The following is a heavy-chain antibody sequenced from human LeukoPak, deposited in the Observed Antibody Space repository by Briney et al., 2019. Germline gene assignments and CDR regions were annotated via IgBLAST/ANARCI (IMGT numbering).Heavy chain of an antibody. CDR3: ARGGMVTAIRYYYGMDV. V-gene: IGHV4-31*03. D-gene: IGHD2-21*02. CDR2: IYYSGST. J-gene: IGHJ6*02. CDR1: GGSISSGGYY. Sequence: SQTLSLTCTVSGGSISSGGYYWSWIRQHPGKGLEWIGYIYYSGSTYYNPSLKSRVTISVDTSKNQFSLKLSSVTAADTAVYYCARGGMVTAIRYYYGMDVWGQGTTVTVSS.